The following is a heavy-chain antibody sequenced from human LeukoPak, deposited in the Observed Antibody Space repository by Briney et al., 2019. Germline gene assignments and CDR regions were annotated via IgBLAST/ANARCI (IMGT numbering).Heavy chain of an antibody. V-gene: IGHV1-24*01. CDR3: ATGAYIVGHFQH. CDR1: GYTLTELS. Sequence: ASVKVSCKVSGYTLTELSMHWVRQAPGKGLEWMGGFDPEDGETIYAQKFQGRVTMAEDTSTDTAYMGLSSLRSEDTAVYYCATGAYIVGHFQHWGQGTLVTVSS. J-gene: IGHJ1*01. D-gene: IGHD1-26*01. CDR2: FDPEDGET.